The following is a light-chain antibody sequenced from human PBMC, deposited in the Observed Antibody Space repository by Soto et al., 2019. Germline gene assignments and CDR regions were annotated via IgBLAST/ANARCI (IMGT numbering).Light chain of an antibody. CDR3: GSYAGSYTLV. CDR1: SSDVGGYNY. CDR2: DVS. Sequence: QSVLTQPRSVSGSPGQSVTISCTETSSDVGGYNYVSWYQQHPGKAPKLMIYDVSKRPSGVPDRFSGSKSGNTASLTISGLQAEDEADYYCGSYAGSYTLVFGGGTKLTVL. J-gene: IGLJ2*01. V-gene: IGLV2-11*01.